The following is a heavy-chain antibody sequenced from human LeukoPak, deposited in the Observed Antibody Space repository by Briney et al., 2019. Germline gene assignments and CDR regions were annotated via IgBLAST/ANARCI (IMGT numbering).Heavy chain of an antibody. CDR1: GASITTTLYY. D-gene: IGHD2-2*01. CDR2: FYYGGIT. J-gene: IGHJ3*02. Sequence: PSETLSLTCTVSGASITTTLYYWVWARQSPGKGLEWIGSFYYGGITYYHPSLKSRVTVSVDTSRSQFSLKLISVTAADTAVYYCARAPIVVVPAAAYYAFDIWGQGTMVTVSS. CDR3: ARAPIVVVPAAAYYAFDI. V-gene: IGHV4-39*07.